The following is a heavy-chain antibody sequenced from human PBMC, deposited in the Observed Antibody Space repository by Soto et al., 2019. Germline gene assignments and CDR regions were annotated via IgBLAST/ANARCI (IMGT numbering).Heavy chain of an antibody. J-gene: IGHJ3*02. CDR2: ISSSSSTI. CDR3: ARDLSDSSGYYYHAFDI. CDR1: GFTFSSYS. D-gene: IGHD3-22*01. Sequence: GGSLRISCAASGFTFSSYSMNWVRQAPGKGLEWVSYISSSSSTIYYADSVKGRFTISRDNAKNSLYLQMNSLRDEDTAVYYCARDLSDSSGYYYHAFDIWGQGTMVTVAS. V-gene: IGHV3-48*02.